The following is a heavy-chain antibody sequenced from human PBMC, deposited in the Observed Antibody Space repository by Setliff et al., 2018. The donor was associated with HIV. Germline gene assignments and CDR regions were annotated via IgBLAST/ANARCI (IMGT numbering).Heavy chain of an antibody. CDR1: GYSITSDYY. D-gene: IGHD5-18*01. V-gene: IGHV4-38-2*01. Sequence: TLSLTCAISGYSITSDYYWAWIRQPPGKGLEWIGTVYYSGSTYYSPSLKSRVTISVDTSKDHFSLGLTSVTAADTAVYYCARLDTVMSHFDNWGQGTLVTVSS. CDR2: VYYSGST. CDR3: ARLDTVMSHFDN. J-gene: IGHJ4*02.